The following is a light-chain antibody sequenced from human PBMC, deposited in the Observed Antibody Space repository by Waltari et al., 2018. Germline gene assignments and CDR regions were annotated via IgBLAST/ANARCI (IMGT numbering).Light chain of an antibody. CDR1: QSVDSNY. CDR3: HQHDRSPES. Sequence: EIVLTQSPGTLSLSPGERATLSCRASQSVDSNYLAWHQQKPGQAPRLLRYGAANRATGIPDRFSGSGSGTDFTLTISRLEPEDFAVYYCHQHDRSPESFGQGTKVEMK. CDR2: GAA. J-gene: IGKJ1*01. V-gene: IGKV3-20*01.